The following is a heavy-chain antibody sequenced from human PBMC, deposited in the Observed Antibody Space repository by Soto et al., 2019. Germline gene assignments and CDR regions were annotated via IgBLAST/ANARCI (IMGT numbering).Heavy chain of an antibody. CDR3: AREGAIFGVVTYFDY. D-gene: IGHD3-3*01. CDR2: IYHSGST. CDR1: GYSISSGYY. J-gene: IGHJ4*02. Sequence: SETLSLTCAVSGYSISSGYYWGWIRQPPGKGLEWIGSIYHSGSTYYNPSLKSRVTISVDTSKNQFSLKLSSVTAADTAVYYCAREGAIFGVVTYFDYWGQGTLVT. V-gene: IGHV4-38-2*02.